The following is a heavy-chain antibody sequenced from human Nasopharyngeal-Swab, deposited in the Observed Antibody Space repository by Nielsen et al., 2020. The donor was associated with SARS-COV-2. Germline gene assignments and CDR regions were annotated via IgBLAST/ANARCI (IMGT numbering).Heavy chain of an antibody. CDR3: ARGGGVPGGSLGRFAQPDAFDI. J-gene: IGHJ3*02. CDR2: INHSGST. D-gene: IGHD2-15*01. V-gene: IGHV4-34*01. Sequence: WIRQPPGKGLEWIGEINHSGSTNYNPSPKGRVTISVDTSKNQFSLKLSSVTAADTAVYYCARGGGVPGGSLGRFAQPDAFDIWGQGTMVTVSS.